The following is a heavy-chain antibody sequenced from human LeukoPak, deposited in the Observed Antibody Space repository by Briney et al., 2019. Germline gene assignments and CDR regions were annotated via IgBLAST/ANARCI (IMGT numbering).Heavy chain of an antibody. CDR1: GFIFSSYA. CDR2: IGGSGDGT. Sequence: GGSLRLSCAASGFIFSSYAMNWGRQAPGKGLEWVSAIGGSGDGTYYADSVKGRFTVSRDNSKNTLYLQMNNRRAEDSAVYYCAKGVGGYCSSTDCRAYDNWGQGTLVTVSS. V-gene: IGHV3-23*01. J-gene: IGHJ4*02. D-gene: IGHD2-2*01. CDR3: AKGVGGYCSSTDCRAYDN.